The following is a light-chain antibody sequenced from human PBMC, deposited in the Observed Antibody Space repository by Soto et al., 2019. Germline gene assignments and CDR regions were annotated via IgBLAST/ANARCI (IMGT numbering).Light chain of an antibody. Sequence: DLQMTQSPSSQSTSIGDRVTITCRASQRINIYLNWYRQKPGKAPELLIYSASNLQSGVPSRFSGSGSGTDFTLTISGLQSEDFATYYCQQSFSTPTFGQGTRLEIK. V-gene: IGKV1-39*01. CDR3: QQSFSTPT. CDR2: SAS. J-gene: IGKJ5*01. CDR1: QRINIY.